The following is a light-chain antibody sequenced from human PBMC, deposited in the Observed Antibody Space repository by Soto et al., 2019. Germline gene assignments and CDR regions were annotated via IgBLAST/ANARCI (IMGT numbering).Light chain of an antibody. Sequence: QSVLTPPASVSGSPGQAITVSCSGTSSDIGAHNFVSWYQQHPGKAPELIIYEVINRPSGVSDRFSGSKSGNTASLTISGLQSEDEADYYCNSYTTSNTFVFGSGTNVTVL. CDR1: SSDIGAHNF. CDR3: NSYTTSNTFV. J-gene: IGLJ1*01. CDR2: EVI. V-gene: IGLV2-14*03.